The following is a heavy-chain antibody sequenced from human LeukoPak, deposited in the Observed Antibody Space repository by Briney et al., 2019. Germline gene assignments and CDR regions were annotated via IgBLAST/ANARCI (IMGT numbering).Heavy chain of an antibody. J-gene: IGHJ4*02. V-gene: IGHV4-38-2*01. CDR1: GFTFSSYG. Sequence: GSLRLSCAASGFTFSSYGMSWVRQPPGKGLEWIASIYYSGSSYYNPSLKSRVTTSVDTSKNQFSLKLSSVTAADTAIYYCVRLDYSNFFDYWGQGNLVTVSS. CDR3: VRLDYSNFFDY. D-gene: IGHD4-11*01. CDR2: IYYSGSS.